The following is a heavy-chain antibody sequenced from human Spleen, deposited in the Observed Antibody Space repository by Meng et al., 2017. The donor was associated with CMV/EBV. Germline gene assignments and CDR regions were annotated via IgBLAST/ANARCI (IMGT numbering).Heavy chain of an antibody. V-gene: IGHV3-74*01. D-gene: IGHD6-19*01. Sequence: GESLKISCAASGFTFNSYWMHWVRQAPGKGLVWVSRINSDGSSTSYADSVKGRFTISRDNAKNTLYLQMNSLRVEDTAVYFCSRSGGIAVAEFDQWGQGTLVTVSS. J-gene: IGHJ5*02. CDR3: SRSGGIAVAEFDQ. CDR1: GFTFNSYW. CDR2: INSDGSST.